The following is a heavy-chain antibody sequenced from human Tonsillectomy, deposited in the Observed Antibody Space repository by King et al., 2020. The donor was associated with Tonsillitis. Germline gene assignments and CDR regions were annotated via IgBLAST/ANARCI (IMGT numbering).Heavy chain of an antibody. V-gene: IGHV4-59*01. D-gene: IGHD4-23*01. CDR3: AREGHGGNPHLDY. CDR2: MFYSGST. J-gene: IGHJ4*02. CDR1: GYSISSNN. Sequence: PLQESGPGLVKPSETLSLTCTVSGYSISSNNWNWIRPPPGKGLEWIGYMFYSGSTNYNPSLKSRVTISVDTSKNQFSLRLSSVTAADTAVYYCAREGHGGNPHLDYWGPGTLVTVSS.